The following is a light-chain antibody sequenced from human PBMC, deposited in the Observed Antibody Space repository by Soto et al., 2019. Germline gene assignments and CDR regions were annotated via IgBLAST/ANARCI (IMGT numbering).Light chain of an antibody. Sequence: EIVLTQSPGTLSLSPGERVTLSCRASQSVRSGFLAWYQQKPGQAPRLLIHEASRRATGIPDRISGSGSGTDFTLTISRLEPDDFAVYYCQQYGTSPTFGQGARLEIK. V-gene: IGKV3-20*01. CDR2: EAS. J-gene: IGKJ5*01. CDR3: QQYGTSPT. CDR1: QSVRSGF.